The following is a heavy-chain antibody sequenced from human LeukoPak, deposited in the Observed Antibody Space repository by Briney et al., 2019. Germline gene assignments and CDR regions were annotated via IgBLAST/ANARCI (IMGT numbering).Heavy chain of an antibody. CDR1: GYKFTNFG. CDR2: ISTNNENT. V-gene: IGHV1-18*01. J-gene: IGHJ4*02. Sequence: ASVKVSCKASGYKFTNFGLSWVRQAPGQGLEWMGWISTNNENTHYAQKFQGRVTMTTDTSTSTACMELRSLKSDDTALYYCAREIPYPDCSSSGCYGPWDYWGQGALVTVSS. CDR3: AREIPYPDCSSSGCYGPWDY. D-gene: IGHD2-2*01.